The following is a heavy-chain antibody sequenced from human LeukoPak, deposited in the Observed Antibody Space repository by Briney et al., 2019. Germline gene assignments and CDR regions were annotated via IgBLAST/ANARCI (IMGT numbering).Heavy chain of an antibody. J-gene: IGHJ5*01. Sequence: PGGSLRLSCAASGFTFSSYSMNWVRQAPGKGLVWVSRINSDGRSTSYADSVKGRFTISRDNAKNTLYLQMNSLRAEDTAVYYCARGVHNWNYYDSSDYYGDWFDSWGQGNLVTVSS. CDR2: INSDGRST. CDR3: ARGVHNWNYYDSSDYYGDWFDS. CDR1: GFTFSSYS. V-gene: IGHV3-74*01. D-gene: IGHD3-22*01.